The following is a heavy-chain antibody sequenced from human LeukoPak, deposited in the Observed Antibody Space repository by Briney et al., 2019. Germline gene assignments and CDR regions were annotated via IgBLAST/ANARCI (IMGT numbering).Heavy chain of an antibody. CDR3: ARDQGQYDFWSGYYTGAFDI. D-gene: IGHD3-3*01. CDR2: IYYSGST. CDR1: GGSISSYY. Sequence: PSETLSLTCTVSGGSISSYYWSWIRQPPGKGLEWIGYIYYSGSTNYNPSLKSRVTISVDTSKNQFSLKLSSVTAADTAVYYCARDQGQYDFWSGYYTGAFDIWGQGTMVTVSS. J-gene: IGHJ3*02. V-gene: IGHV4-59*01.